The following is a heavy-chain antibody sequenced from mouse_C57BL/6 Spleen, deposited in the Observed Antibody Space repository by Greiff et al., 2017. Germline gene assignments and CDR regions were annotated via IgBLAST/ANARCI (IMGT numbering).Heavy chain of an antibody. V-gene: IGHV1-64*01. CDR2: IHPNSGSS. CDR1: GYTFTSYW. CDR3: ARWDDDDYLDY. Sequence: QVQLQQPGAELVKPGASVKLSCKASGYTFTSYWMHWVKQRPGQGLEWIGMIHPNSGSSNYNGKFKSKATLAVDKSSSTAYMQLSSLTSEDSTVYYCARWDDDDYLDYWGQGTTLTVSS. J-gene: IGHJ2*01. D-gene: IGHD2-4*01.